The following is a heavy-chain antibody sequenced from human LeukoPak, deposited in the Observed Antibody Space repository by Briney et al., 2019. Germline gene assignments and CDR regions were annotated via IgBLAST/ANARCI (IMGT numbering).Heavy chain of an antibody. CDR3: AKDGGAYYYGSGRLYYYYGMDV. J-gene: IGHJ6*02. Sequence: PRGSLRLSCAASGFTFDDFAMHWVRQAPGKGLEWVSGISWNSGSIGYADSVKGRFTISRDNAKNSLYLQMNSLRAEDTALYYCAKDGGAYYYGSGRLYYYYGMDVWGQGTTVTVSS. V-gene: IGHV3-9*01. D-gene: IGHD3-10*01. CDR2: ISWNSGSI. CDR1: GFTFDDFA.